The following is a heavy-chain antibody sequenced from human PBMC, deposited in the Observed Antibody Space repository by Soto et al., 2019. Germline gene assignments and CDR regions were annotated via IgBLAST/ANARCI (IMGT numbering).Heavy chain of an antibody. CDR3: ARGGGVGVAGSAAFDM. J-gene: IGHJ3*02. CDR2: INPATGAA. D-gene: IGHD3-3*01. CDR1: GYPVTAYY. V-gene: IGHV1-2*02. Sequence: QLHLVQSGAVVKKPGASVTVSCSASGYPVTAYYMHWVRQAPGRGLEWMGGINPATGAAKYTQTFQGGVSRTRDTSTGTVFMELSGLTSEDTAVFYWARGGGVGVAGSAAFDMWGQGTLVTVSS.